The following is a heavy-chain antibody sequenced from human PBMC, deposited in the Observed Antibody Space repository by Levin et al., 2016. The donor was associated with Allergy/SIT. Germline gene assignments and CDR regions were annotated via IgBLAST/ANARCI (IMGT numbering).Heavy chain of an antibody. Sequence: GGSLRLSCAASGFTFSSYGMHWVRQAPGKGLEWVSSISSSSSYIYYADSVKGRFTISRDNAKNSLYLQMNSLRAEDTAVYYCARDHRPYYDFWSGYLSNYYGMDVWGQGTTVTVSS. CDR2: ISSSSSYI. CDR1: GFTFSSYG. V-gene: IGHV3-21*01. J-gene: IGHJ6*02. D-gene: IGHD3-3*01. CDR3: ARDHRPYYDFWSGYLSNYYGMDV.